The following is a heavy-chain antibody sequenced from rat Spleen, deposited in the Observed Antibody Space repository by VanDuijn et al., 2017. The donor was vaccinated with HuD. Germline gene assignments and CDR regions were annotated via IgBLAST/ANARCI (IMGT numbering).Heavy chain of an antibody. D-gene: IGHD1-6*01. CDR2: ITSGGSNT. V-gene: IGHV5S13*01. CDR3: VYVYYAYFDY. Sequence: EVQLVESGGGLVQPGRSLKLSCAASGFTFSSFAMAWVRQGPKRGLEWVATITSGGSNTFYPDSVKGRFTISRDNAKNTLYLQMDSLRSEDTAIYYCVYVYYAYFDYWGQGVMVTVSS. CDR1: GFTFSSFA. J-gene: IGHJ2*01.